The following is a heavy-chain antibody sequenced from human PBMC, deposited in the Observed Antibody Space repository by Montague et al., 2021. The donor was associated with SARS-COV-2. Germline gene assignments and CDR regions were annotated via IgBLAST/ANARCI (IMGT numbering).Heavy chain of an antibody. V-gene: IGHV4-59*01. J-gene: IGHJ4*02. CDR1: GGSISSYY. CDR3: ARGGWELPGFDY. D-gene: IGHD1-26*01. CDR2: INYSGST. Sequence: SETLSLTCTVSGGSISSYYWCWIRQPPGTGLEWIGSINYSGSTYSSYSPKSRISISVDTSKNQYSLKLTSVTAAAAAVYYCARGGWELPGFDYWGQGTLVTVSS.